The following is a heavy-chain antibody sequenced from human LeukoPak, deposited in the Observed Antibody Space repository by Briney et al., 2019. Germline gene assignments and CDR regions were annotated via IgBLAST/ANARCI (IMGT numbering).Heavy chain of an antibody. V-gene: IGHV3-23*01. D-gene: IGHD2/OR15-2a*01. CDR2: ISESGDTT. CDR3: AKQYLDAN. Sequence: GGSLRLSCEVSGFTFSNYAMNWVRQAPGKGLEWVSSISESGDTTDYADSVKGRFTISRDNSKNTLYLQMNSLRAEDTAVYSCAKQYLDANWGQGTLVTVSS. J-gene: IGHJ4*02. CDR1: GFTFSNYA.